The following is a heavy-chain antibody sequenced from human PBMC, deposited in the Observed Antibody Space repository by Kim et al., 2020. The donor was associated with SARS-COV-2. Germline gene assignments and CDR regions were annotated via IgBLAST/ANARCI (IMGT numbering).Heavy chain of an antibody. V-gene: IGHV3-23*01. D-gene: IGHD3-9*01. Sequence: GGSLRLSCAASGFTFSSYAMSWVRQAPGKGLEWVSAISGSGGSTYYADSVKGRFTISRDNSKNTLYLQMNSLRAEDTAVYYCAKWGRPVLRYFDWVPSSDEYCFDYWGQGTLVTVSS. CDR2: ISGSGGST. CDR1: GFTFSSYA. CDR3: AKWGRPVLRYFDWVPSSDEYCFDY. J-gene: IGHJ4*02.